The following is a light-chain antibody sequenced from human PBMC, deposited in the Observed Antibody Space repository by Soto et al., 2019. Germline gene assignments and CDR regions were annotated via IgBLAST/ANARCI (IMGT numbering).Light chain of an antibody. J-gene: IGKJ1*01. CDR2: GAS. CDR1: QSLTSSH. V-gene: IGKV3-20*01. CDR3: QQYSTSRGT. Sequence: IVLTQSPGTLSLSPWERATLSCRASQSLTSSHLAWYQQKPGQAPRLLMFGASSRATGIPDRFSGSGSGTDFTLTISRLEPEDFAVYYCQQYSTSRGTFGQGTKVDIK.